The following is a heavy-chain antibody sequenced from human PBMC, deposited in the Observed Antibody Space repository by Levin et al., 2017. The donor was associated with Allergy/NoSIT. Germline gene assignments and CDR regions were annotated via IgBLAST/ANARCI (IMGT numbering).Heavy chain of an antibody. CDR2: IWDDGYKK. Sequence: GESLKISCAASGFTFSSYGMHWVRQAPGKGLEWVAVIWDDGYKKYYADSVKGRFTISRDNSKNPLYLQMNSLRAEDTAVYYCARVLRFYYYYYMDGWGKGTTVTVSS. D-gene: IGHD5-12*01. CDR1: GFTFSSYG. V-gene: IGHV3-33*01. J-gene: IGHJ6*03. CDR3: ARVLRFYYYYYMDG.